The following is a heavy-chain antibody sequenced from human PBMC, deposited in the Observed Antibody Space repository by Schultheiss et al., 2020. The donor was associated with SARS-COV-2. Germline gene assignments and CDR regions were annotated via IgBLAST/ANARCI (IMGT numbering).Heavy chain of an antibody. D-gene: IGHD3-22*01. CDR2: ISGSGGST. CDR1: GFTFSSYW. Sequence: GGSLRLSCAASGFTFSSYWMHWVRQAPGKGLEWVSAISGSGGSTYYADSVKGRFTISRDNSKNTLYLQMNSLRAEDTAVYYCARTYDYYDSSGYGYWGQGTLVTVSS. CDR3: ARTYDYYDSSGYGY. J-gene: IGHJ4*02. V-gene: IGHV3-23*01.